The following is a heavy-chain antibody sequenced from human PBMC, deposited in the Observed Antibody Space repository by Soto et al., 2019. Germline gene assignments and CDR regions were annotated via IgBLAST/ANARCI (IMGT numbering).Heavy chain of an antibody. CDR2: IIPIFGTA. J-gene: IGHJ6*02. D-gene: IGHD2-21*02. CDR3: ARAKVVTASPNYYYGMDV. CDR1: GGTFSSYA. V-gene: IGHV1-69*13. Sequence: SVKVSCKASGGTFSSYAISWVRQAPGQGLEWMGGIIPIFGTANYAQKFQGRVTITADESTSTAYMELSSLRSEDTAVYYCARAKVVTASPNYYYGMDVWGQGTTVTVSS.